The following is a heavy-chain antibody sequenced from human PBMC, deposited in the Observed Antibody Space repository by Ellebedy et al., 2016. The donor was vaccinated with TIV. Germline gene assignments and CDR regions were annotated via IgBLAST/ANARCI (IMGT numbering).Heavy chain of an antibody. CDR2: IYYSGST. CDR3: ARTYYYDSSGYPLFDY. V-gene: IGHV4-59*08. CDR1: GGSISNYY. Sequence: MPSETLSLTCTVSGGSISNYYWSWIRQPPGKGLVWIGCIYYSGSTNYNPSLKSRLTISVDTSKNQFSLKLSSVTAADTAVYYCARTYYYDSSGYPLFDYWGQGTLVTVSS. D-gene: IGHD3-22*01. J-gene: IGHJ4*02.